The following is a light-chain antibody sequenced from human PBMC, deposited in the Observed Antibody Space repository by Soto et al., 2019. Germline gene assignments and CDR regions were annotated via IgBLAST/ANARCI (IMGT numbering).Light chain of an antibody. Sequence: VRMTQSPSSLSASTGDRVTITCRASQGISSYLAWYQQKPGKAPKLLIYAASTLQSGVPSRFSGSGSGTDFTLTISCLQSEDFATYYCQQYYSYSLTFGGGTKV. CDR2: AAS. CDR3: QQYYSYSLT. V-gene: IGKV1-8*01. CDR1: QGISSY. J-gene: IGKJ4*01.